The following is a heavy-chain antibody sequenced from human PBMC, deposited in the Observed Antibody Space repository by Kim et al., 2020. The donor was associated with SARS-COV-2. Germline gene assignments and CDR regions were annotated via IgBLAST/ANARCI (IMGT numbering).Heavy chain of an antibody. D-gene: IGHD6-13*01. V-gene: IGHV5-51*01. Sequence: YSPSSQGQGTISADKSSSTAYLQWSSLKASDTAMYYCARLIAAAGIRFFDYWGQGTLVTVSS. J-gene: IGHJ4*02. CDR3: ARLIAAAGIRFFDY.